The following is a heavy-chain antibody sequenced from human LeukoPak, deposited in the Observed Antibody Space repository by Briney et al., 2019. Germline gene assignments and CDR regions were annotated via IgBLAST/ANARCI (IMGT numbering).Heavy chain of an antibody. Sequence: PSGTLSLTCAVSGGSISSGGYSWSWIRQPPGKGLEWIGYIYHSGSTYYNPSLKSRVTISVDRSKNQFSLKLSSVTAADTAVYYCARGVVTAIEDYFDYWGQGTLVTVSS. D-gene: IGHD2-21*02. V-gene: IGHV4-30-2*01. J-gene: IGHJ4*02. CDR2: IYHSGST. CDR1: GGSISSGGYS. CDR3: ARGVVTAIEDYFDY.